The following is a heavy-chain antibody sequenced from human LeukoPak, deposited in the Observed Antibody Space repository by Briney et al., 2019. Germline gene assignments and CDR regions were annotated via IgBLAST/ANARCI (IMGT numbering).Heavy chain of an antibody. Sequence: KSSGTLSLTCTVSGGSISNYYRSWIRQPPGKGLEWIGYIYYSGSTNYNPSLKSRVIISVDTSKNQFSLKLSSVAAADTAVYYCARDYGDYFDYWGQGTLVTVSS. CDR1: GGSISNYY. D-gene: IGHD4-17*01. CDR2: IYYSGST. J-gene: IGHJ4*02. CDR3: ARDYGDYFDY. V-gene: IGHV4-59*01.